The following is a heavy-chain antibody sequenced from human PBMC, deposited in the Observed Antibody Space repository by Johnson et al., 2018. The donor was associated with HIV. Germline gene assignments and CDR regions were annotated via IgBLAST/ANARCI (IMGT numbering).Heavy chain of an antibody. CDR3: ARGLGWDTNLAFDI. Sequence: QVQLVESGGGVVQPGRSLRLSCAASGFTFSSYGMHWVRQAPGKGLEWVAAIWYDGSNKYYGDSVKGRFTISRDNSKNTLYLQMNSLRDADTAVYYCARGLGWDTNLAFDIWGQGTVVTVSS. J-gene: IGHJ3*02. D-gene: IGHD4-11*01. V-gene: IGHV3-33*01. CDR2: IWYDGSNK. CDR1: GFTFSSYG.